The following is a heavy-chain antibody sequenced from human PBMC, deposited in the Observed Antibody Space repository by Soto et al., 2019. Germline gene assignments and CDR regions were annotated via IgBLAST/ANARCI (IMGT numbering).Heavy chain of an antibody. Sequence: ASVKVSCKASGYTFTSYDINWVRQATGQGLEWMGWMNPNSGNTGYAQKFQGRVTMTRNTSISTAYMELSSLRSDDTAVYYCARDLRSSSWAGDYWRQGTLVTGSS. V-gene: IGHV1-8*01. CDR3: ARDLRSSSWAGDY. J-gene: IGHJ4*02. D-gene: IGHD6-13*01. CDR2: MNPNSGNT. CDR1: GYTFTSYD.